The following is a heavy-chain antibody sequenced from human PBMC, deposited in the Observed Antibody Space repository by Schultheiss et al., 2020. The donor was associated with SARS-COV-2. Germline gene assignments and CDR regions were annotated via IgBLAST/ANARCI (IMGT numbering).Heavy chain of an antibody. J-gene: IGHJ4*02. CDR1: GLTFSTYG. Sequence: GGSLRLSCAASGLTFSTYGMHWVRQAPGKGLEWVAVISYDGSKIYYADSVKGRFTISRDNAKNTLYLQMNSLRAEDTAVYYCVRLVTPSYVSPVGYWGQGTLVTVSS. CDR3: VRLVTPSYVSPVGY. CDR2: ISYDGSKI. V-gene: IGHV3-30*03. D-gene: IGHD2-21*02.